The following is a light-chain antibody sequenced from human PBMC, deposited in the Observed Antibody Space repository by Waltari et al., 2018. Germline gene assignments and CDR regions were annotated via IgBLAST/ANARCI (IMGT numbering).Light chain of an antibody. CDR3: QQRSNWPPRYT. V-gene: IGKV3-11*01. CDR2: DAS. J-gene: IGKJ2*01. CDR1: QSVRSY. Sequence: EIVLTQPPATLSLSPGERATLSCRASQSVRSYLAWYQQKPGQAPRLLIYDASNRATGIPARFSGSGSGTDFTLTISSLEPEDFAVYYCQQRSNWPPRYTFGQGTKLEIK.